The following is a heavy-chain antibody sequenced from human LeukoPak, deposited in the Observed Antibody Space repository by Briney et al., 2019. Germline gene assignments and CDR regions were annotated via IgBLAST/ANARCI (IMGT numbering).Heavy chain of an antibody. Sequence: GALRLSCSASGFIFSNYWMTWVRQAPGKVLEWVANIKQDGSEKYYVDSVKGRFTIPRDNAKKSLYLQMNSLRAEDTAVYFCARDMIILQSWGQGTLVTVSS. D-gene: IGHD3-16*01. CDR3: ARDMIILQS. J-gene: IGHJ5*02. CDR2: IKQDGSEK. CDR1: GFIFSNYW. V-gene: IGHV3-7*04.